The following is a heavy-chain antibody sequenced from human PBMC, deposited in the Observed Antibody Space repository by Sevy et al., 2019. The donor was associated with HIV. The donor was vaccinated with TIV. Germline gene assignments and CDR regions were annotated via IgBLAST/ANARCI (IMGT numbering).Heavy chain of an antibody. D-gene: IGHD3-3*01. CDR3: ARDFNITIFGVVKQFDY. Sequence: GGSLRLSCAASGFTFSSYAMHWVRQAPGKGLEWVAVISYDGSNKYYAYSVKGRFTISRDNSKNTLYLQMNSPRAEDTAVYYCARDFNITIFGVVKQFDYWGQGTLVTVSS. J-gene: IGHJ4*02. CDR1: GFTFSSYA. V-gene: IGHV3-30*04. CDR2: ISYDGSNK.